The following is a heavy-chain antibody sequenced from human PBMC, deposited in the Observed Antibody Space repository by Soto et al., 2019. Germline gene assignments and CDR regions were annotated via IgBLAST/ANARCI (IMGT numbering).Heavy chain of an antibody. Sequence: QVQLQESGPGLVKPSQTLSLTCTVSGGSISSGGYYWSLIRQHPGKGLEWLGYIYYSGSTYYNPSLKCRVTISVDTSKNQLSLKLRSVTVADTAVYYCARSDCSGGSCYSVYDYGMDVWGQGTTVTVSS. V-gene: IGHV4-31*03. D-gene: IGHD2-15*01. CDR2: IYYSGST. CDR3: ARSDCSGGSCYSVYDYGMDV. CDR1: GGSISSGGYY. J-gene: IGHJ6*02.